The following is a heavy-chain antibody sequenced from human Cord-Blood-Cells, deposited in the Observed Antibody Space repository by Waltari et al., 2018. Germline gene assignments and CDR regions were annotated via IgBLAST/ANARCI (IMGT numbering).Heavy chain of an antibody. J-gene: IGHJ4*02. Sequence: QVQLVQSGAEVKKPGASVKVSCKASGYTFTSYDNNWVRQATGQRIEWMGWMNTNSGNTAYAQKFQGRGPMTRNTSISTAYMELSSLRSEDTAVYYCARGLEYSSSSGDYWGQGTLVTVSS. CDR3: ARGLEYSSSSGDY. V-gene: IGHV1-8*01. CDR2: MNTNSGNT. D-gene: IGHD6-6*01. CDR1: GYTFTSYD.